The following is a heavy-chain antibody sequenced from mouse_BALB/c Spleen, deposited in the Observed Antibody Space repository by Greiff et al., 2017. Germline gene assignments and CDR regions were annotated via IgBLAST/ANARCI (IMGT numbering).Heavy chain of an antibody. J-gene: IGHJ2*01. CDR2: INPGSGGT. CDR1: GYAFTNYL. D-gene: IGHD1-1*01. V-gene: IGHV1-54*03. Sequence: VQLQQSGAELVRPGTSVKVSCKASGYAFTNYLIEWVKQRPGQGLEWIGVINPGSGGTNYNEKFKGKATLTADKSSSTAYMQLSSLTSDDSAVYFCARSPYGSSLDYWGQGTTLTVSS. CDR3: ARSPYGSSLDY.